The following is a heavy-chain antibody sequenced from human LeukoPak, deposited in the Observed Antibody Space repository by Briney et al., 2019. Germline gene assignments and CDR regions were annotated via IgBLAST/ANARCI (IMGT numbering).Heavy chain of an antibody. Sequence: PSQTLSLTCTVSGGSISSGDYYWSWIRQPPGKGLEWIGYIYYSGSTYYNPSLKSRVTISVDTSKNQFSLKLSSVTAADTAVYYCARDSYGDYGSAFDIWGQGTMVTVSS. V-gene: IGHV4-30-4*01. CDR1: GGSISSGDYY. J-gene: IGHJ3*02. CDR3: ARDSYGDYGSAFDI. D-gene: IGHD4-17*01. CDR2: IYYSGST.